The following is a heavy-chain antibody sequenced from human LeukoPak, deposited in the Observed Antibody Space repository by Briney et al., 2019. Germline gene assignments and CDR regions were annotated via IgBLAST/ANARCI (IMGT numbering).Heavy chain of an antibody. J-gene: IGHJ4*02. V-gene: IGHV4-59*11. Sequence: PSETLSLTCTVSGGSISSHYWSWIRQPPAKGLEWIGYIDYTGSTNYSPSLKSRDTISVHTSKNQLSLKLSSVTAADTAVYYCAREGFYSPFDSWGQGTLVTVSS. CDR3: AREGFYSPFDS. CDR2: IDYTGST. D-gene: IGHD2-15*01. CDR1: GGSISSHY.